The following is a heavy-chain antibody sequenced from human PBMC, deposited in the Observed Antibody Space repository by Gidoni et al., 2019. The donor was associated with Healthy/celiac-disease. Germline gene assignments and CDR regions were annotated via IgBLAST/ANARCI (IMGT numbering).Heavy chain of an antibody. CDR2: IYYSGST. CDR3: ARHVRAGPYIEYFQH. CDR1: GGSISSSSYY. Sequence: QLQLQESGPGLVKPSETLSLTCTVSGGSISSSSYYWGWIRQPPGKGLEWIGSIYYSGSTYYNPSLKCRVTISLDTSKNQFSLKLSSVTAADTAVYYCARHVRAGPYIEYFQHWGQGTLVTVSS. V-gene: IGHV4-39*01. D-gene: IGHD3-10*01. J-gene: IGHJ1*01.